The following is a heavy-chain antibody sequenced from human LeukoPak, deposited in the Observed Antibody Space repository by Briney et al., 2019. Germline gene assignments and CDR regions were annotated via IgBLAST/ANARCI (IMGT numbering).Heavy chain of an antibody. CDR2: VTAFNENT. CDR1: GFALTTYN. J-gene: IGHJ4*02. Sequence: GASVKVSCKASGFALTTYNIVWLRQAPGQGLEWVGWVTAFNENTHYSRKVQGRVTMTRDTSTSTAYMELRSLRTDDTAVYYCARVDDRGHYYDSSGPRKLFDYWGQGTLVTVSS. CDR3: ARVDDRGHYYDSSGPRKLFDY. D-gene: IGHD3-22*01. V-gene: IGHV1-18*01.